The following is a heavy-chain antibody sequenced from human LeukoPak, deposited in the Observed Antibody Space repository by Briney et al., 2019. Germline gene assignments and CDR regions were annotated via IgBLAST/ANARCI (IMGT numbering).Heavy chain of an antibody. V-gene: IGHV3-7*01. CDR1: GFTFGTFW. CDR2: IKQGGSEK. J-gene: IGHJ4*02. CDR3: ARDPYSGSYRAYFDY. Sequence: PGGSLRLSCEASGFTFGTFWMSWVRQAPGKGLEWVANIKQGGSEKNYVDSVKGRFTIARDDAKNSLYLQMNSLRAEDTAMYYCARDPYSGSYRAYFDYWGQGTLVTVSS. D-gene: IGHD1-26*01.